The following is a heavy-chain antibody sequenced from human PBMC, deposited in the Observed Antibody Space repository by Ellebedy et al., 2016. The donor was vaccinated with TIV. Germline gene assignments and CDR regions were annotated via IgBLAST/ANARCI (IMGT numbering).Heavy chain of an antibody. J-gene: IGHJ5*02. CDR1: GGSISSGDYY. D-gene: IGHD2-2*01. CDR2: IYYSGST. Sequence: SETLSLTXTVSGGSISSGDYYWSWIRQPPGKGLEWIGYIYYSGSTYYNPSLKSRVTISVDTSKNQFTLKLTSVTAADTAVYYCAVGGCSSISCYQGAWFDPWGQGTLVTVSS. V-gene: IGHV4-30-4*01. CDR3: AVGGCSSISCYQGAWFDP.